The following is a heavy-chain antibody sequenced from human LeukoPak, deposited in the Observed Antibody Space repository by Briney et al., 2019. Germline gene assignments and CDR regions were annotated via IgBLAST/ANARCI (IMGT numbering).Heavy chain of an antibody. CDR2: IIPIFGTA. V-gene: IGHV1-69*13. D-gene: IGHD6-19*01. CDR3: ARVSEVQVEKQWHYYFVY. Sequence: SVKVSCKASGGTFSSYAISWVRQAPGQGLEWMGGIIPIFGTANYAQKFQGRVTITADESTSTAYMELSSLRSEDTAVYYCARVSEVQVEKQWHYYFVYWGQGTLVTVSS. CDR1: GGTFSSYA. J-gene: IGHJ4*02.